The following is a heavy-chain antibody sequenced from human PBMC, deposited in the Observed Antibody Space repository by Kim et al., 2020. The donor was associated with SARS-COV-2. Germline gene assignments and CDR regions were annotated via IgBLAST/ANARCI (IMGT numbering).Heavy chain of an antibody. CDR1: GGSISSGGYY. Sequence: SETLSLTCTVSGGSISSGGYYWSWIRQHPGKGLEWIGYIYYSGSTYYNPSLKSRVTISVDTSKNQFSLKLSSVTAADTAVYYCARVARDITIVGVVNGGWFDPWGQGTLVTVSS. J-gene: IGHJ5*02. D-gene: IGHD3-3*01. CDR2: IYYSGST. CDR3: ARVARDITIVGVVNGGWFDP. V-gene: IGHV4-31*03.